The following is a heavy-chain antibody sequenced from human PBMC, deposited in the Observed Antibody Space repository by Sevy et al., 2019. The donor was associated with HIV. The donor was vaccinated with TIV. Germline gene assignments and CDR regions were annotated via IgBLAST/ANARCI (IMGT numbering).Heavy chain of an antibody. D-gene: IGHD6-19*01. CDR1: GYTFTSYD. V-gene: IGHV1-8*01. CDR3: ARELKSPTMYSSGWYHYYYGMDV. Sequence: GESLKISCKASGYTFTSYDINWVRQATGQGLEWMGWMNPNSGNTGYAQKFQGRVTMTRNTSISTAYMELSSLRSEDTAVYYCARELKSPTMYSSGWYHYYYGMDVWGQGTTVTVSS. CDR2: MNPNSGNT. J-gene: IGHJ6*02.